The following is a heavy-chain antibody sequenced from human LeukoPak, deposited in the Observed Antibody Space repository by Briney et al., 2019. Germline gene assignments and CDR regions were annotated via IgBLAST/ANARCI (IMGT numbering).Heavy chain of an antibody. CDR2: IHTYNGHT. V-gene: IGHV1-18*01. D-gene: IGHD3-22*01. Sequence: GASVKVSCKSSGYTFNSYGITWVRQAPGQGLEWMGWIHTYNGHTNYAQKLQGRVTMTTDTSTNTAYMELRSPRSDDTAVYYCARDQYYDSKGWFDPWGQGTLVTVSS. CDR3: ARDQYYDSKGWFDP. J-gene: IGHJ5*02. CDR1: GYTFNSYG.